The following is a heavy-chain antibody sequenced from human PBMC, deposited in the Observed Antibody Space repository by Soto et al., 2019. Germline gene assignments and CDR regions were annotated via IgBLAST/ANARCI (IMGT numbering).Heavy chain of an antibody. D-gene: IGHD3-16*01. Sequence: QVQLQESGSGLVKPSQTLSLTCSVSGGSISSGDHYWSWIRQSPGKGLECIGYIYYSGSPYYNPSLKSRLTISVDTSQNQSALKLSSVTAADTAVYYGAREVPGEYFDNWGQGTLVTVSS. V-gene: IGHV4-30-4*01. CDR2: IYYSGSP. CDR3: AREVPGEYFDN. J-gene: IGHJ4*02. CDR1: GGSISSGDHY.